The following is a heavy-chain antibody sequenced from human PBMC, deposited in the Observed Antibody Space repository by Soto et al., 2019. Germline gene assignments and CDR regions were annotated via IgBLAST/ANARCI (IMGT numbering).Heavy chain of an antibody. CDR1: GFTFSSYG. V-gene: IGHV3-30*18. J-gene: IGHJ4*02. Sequence: GGSLRLSCAASGFTFSSYGMHWVRQAPGKGLEWVAVISYDGSNKYYADSVKGRFTISRDNSKSTLYLQMSSLRAEDTAVYYCAKDSKDIITVAGTFDFWGQGTLVTVSS. D-gene: IGHD6-19*01. CDR3: AKDSKDIITVAGTFDF. CDR2: ISYDGSNK.